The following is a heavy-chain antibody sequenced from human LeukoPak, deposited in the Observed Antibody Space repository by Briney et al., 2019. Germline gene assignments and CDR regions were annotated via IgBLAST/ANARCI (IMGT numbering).Heavy chain of an antibody. D-gene: IGHD5-18*01. CDR2: ISYDGSNK. J-gene: IGHJ6*03. CDR1: GFTFSSYG. Sequence: PGGSLRLSCAASGFTFSSYGMHWVRQAPGKGLEWVAVISYDGSNKYYADSVKGRFTISRDNSKNTLYLQMNSLRAEDTAVYYCAKDRTAMVPYYYYMDVWGKGTTVTISS. CDR3: AKDRTAMVPYYYYMDV. V-gene: IGHV3-30*18.